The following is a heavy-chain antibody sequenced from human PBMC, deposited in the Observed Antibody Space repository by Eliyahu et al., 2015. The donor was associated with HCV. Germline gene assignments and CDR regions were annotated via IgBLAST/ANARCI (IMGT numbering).Heavy chain of an antibody. D-gene: IGHD6-13*01. Sequence: EVLLVESGGVVVQPGGSLRLSCAASGFTFDDYSMHWVRQGPGKGLEWVSLITWDGDRADYADSVKGRFTISRDNSKNSLSLQMSRLTTEDTAIYYCAKENTQQLSLDYWGQGTLVTVSS. CDR2: ITWDGDRA. J-gene: IGHJ4*02. CDR3: AKENTQQLSLDY. V-gene: IGHV3-43*01. CDR1: GFTFDDYS.